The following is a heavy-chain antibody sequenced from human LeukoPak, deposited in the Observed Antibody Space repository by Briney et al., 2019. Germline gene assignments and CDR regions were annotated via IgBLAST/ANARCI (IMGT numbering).Heavy chain of an antibody. D-gene: IGHD3-3*01. J-gene: IGHJ4*02. CDR3: ARARLFKIWSGPHPNFDY. V-gene: IGHV4-39*07. CDR2: VYYSGST. CDR1: GGSISSSSYY. Sequence: SDTLSLTCTVSGGSISSSSYYWGWIRQPPRKGLEWIGGVYYSGSTYYNPSLKSRVTISVDTPKNQFSLKLSSVTAADTAVYYCARARLFKIWSGPHPNFDYWGQGTLVTVSS.